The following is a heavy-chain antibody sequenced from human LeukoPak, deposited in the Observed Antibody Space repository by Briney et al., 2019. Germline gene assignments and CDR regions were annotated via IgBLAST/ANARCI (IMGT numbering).Heavy chain of an antibody. D-gene: IGHD1/OR15-1a*01. V-gene: IGHV4-31*11. Sequence: SETLSLTCAVSGGSVSSCNYCWSWIRQQPGKGLEWIGYIYYSGSTYYNPSLKSRLTISLDTSKNQFSLKLTSLTAADTAIYFCARAAQNWNNAPYFDYWGQETLVTVSP. CDR3: ARAAQNWNNAPYFDY. CDR1: GGSVSSCNYC. CDR2: IYYSGST. J-gene: IGHJ4*02.